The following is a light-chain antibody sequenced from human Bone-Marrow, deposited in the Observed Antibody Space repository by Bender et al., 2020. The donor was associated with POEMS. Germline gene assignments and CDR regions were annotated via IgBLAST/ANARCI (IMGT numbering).Light chain of an antibody. CDR1: TSNIGKNY. CDR3: GTWDTTLSAGEWL. CDR2: EDN. Sequence: QSVLTQPPSVSAAPGQKVTISCSGSTSNIGKNYVSWYQHLPGAAPKLLIFEDNKRPSGIPDRFSGSKSGTSATLYITGLQTGDEADYFCGTWDTTLSAGEWLFGGGTKLTVL. J-gene: IGLJ2*01. V-gene: IGLV1-51*02.